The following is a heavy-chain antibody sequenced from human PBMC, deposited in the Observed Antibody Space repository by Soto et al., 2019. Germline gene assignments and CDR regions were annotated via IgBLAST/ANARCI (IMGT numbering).Heavy chain of an antibody. CDR1: GFTFSSYG. CDR2: ISYDGSNK. Sequence: QTGGSLRLSCAASGFTFSSYGMHWVRQAPGKGLEWVAVISYDGSNKYYADSVKGRFTISRDNSKNTLYLQMNSLRAEDTAVYYCAKDPTNYDFWSGYYGNYYYYGMDVWGQGTTVTVSS. J-gene: IGHJ6*02. V-gene: IGHV3-30*18. CDR3: AKDPTNYDFWSGYYGNYYYYGMDV. D-gene: IGHD3-3*01.